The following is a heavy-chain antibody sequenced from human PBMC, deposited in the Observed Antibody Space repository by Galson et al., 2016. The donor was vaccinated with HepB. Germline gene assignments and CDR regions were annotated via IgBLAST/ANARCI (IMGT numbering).Heavy chain of an antibody. CDR1: GFTVSTYN. CDR3: CVDTAMDYVFDY. J-gene: IGHJ4*02. CDR2: ISRGSGYI. Sequence: SLRLSCAASGFTVSTYNMNWVRQAPGKGLEWVSSISRGSGYIYYADSVKGRFTISRDNAKNSLYLQMNSLRAEDTAVYYCCVDTAMDYVFDYWGQGTLVTVSS. V-gene: IGHV3-21*01. D-gene: IGHD5-18*01.